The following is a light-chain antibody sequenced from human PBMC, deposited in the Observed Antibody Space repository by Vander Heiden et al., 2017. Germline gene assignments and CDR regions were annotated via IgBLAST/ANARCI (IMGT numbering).Light chain of an antibody. Sequence: QSALTQPASVSGSPGQSITISCTGTSSDVGAYNYVSWYQQHPGKAPKLMIYDVSNRPSGVSNRFSGSESGNTASLTISGLQPEDEADYYCSSYRRSTTVFGGGTKLTVL. J-gene: IGLJ2*01. CDR3: SSYRRSTTV. V-gene: IGLV2-14*03. CDR1: SSDVGAYNY. CDR2: DVS.